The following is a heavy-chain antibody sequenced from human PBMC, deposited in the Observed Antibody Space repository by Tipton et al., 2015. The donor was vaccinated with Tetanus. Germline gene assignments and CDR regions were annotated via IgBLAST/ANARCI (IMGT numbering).Heavy chain of an antibody. J-gene: IGHJ4*01. CDR1: GFTFSTSS. CDR3: AKELERPHSLIDY. CDR2: ISDVGSAGDSST. Sequence: GSLRLSCAASGFTFSTSSMNWVRQGPGKGLEWVSAISDVGSAGDSSTYYADSVKGRFTVSRDNSKNTLYLQMNSLGAEDTAVYYCAKELERPHSLIDYWGHGTLVSVSS. V-gene: IGHV3-23*01. D-gene: IGHD3-3*01.